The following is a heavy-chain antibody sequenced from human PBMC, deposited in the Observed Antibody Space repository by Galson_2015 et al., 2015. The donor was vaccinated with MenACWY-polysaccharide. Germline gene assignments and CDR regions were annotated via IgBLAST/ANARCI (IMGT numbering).Heavy chain of an antibody. V-gene: IGHV4-38-2*02. CDR1: GYSTRSGYF. D-gene: IGHD1-26*01. CDR2: IFHSVTT. CDR3: ARVEKYSGSFYILY. Sequence: SETLSLTCTVSGYSTRSGYFWGWIRQPPGKGLEWVASIFHSVTTYYNPSLKSRVTLSVDTSKNKFSLKLSSVTAADTAVYYSARVEKYSGSFYILYWGQGTLVTVSS. J-gene: IGHJ4*02.